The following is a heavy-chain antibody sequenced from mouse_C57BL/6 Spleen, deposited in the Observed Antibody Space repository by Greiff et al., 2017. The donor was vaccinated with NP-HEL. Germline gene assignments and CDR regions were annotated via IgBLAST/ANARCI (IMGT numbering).Heavy chain of an antibody. CDR2: INPSSGYT. CDR1: GYTFTSYT. D-gene: IGHD1-1*01. J-gene: IGHJ1*03. V-gene: IGHV1-4*01. CDR3: ARSGSTTVVQNYWYFDV. Sequence: VQLQQSGAELARPGASVKMSCKASGYTFTSYTMHWVKQRPGQGLEWIGYINPSSGYTKYNQKFKDKATLTADKSSSTAYMQLSSLTSEDSAVYYCARSGSTTVVQNYWYFDVWGTGTTVTVSS.